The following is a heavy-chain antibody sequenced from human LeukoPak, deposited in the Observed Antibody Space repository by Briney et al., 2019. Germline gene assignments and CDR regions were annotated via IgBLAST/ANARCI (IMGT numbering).Heavy chain of an antibody. J-gene: IGHJ4*02. V-gene: IGHV1-69*13. Sequence: SVKVSCTASGVTFTSYAISWVRQAPGQGLEWMGGIIPIFGTATYAQKFQGRVTFTEDGSTSTAYMELSMLRPADTAVYYCAGQVELVTGGYWGEGTLVTVYS. CDR3: AGQVELVTGGY. CDR1: GVTFTSYA. D-gene: IGHD7-27*01. CDR2: IIPIFGTA.